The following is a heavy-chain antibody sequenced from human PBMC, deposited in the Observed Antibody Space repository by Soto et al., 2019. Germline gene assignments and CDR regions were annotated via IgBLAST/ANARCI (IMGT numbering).Heavy chain of an antibody. CDR1: GFTFSSYS. CDR3: AKALQYSSSRDYFYYGMDV. D-gene: IGHD6-6*01. Sequence: PGGSLRLSCAASGFTFSSYSMSWVRQAPGKGLEWVSGMNSGGRSYYADSVKGRFTISRDTSKNMLYLQMNSLRADDTAVFYCAKALQYSSSRDYFYYGMDVWGQGTTVTVSS. CDR2: MNSGGRS. J-gene: IGHJ6*02. V-gene: IGHV3-23*01.